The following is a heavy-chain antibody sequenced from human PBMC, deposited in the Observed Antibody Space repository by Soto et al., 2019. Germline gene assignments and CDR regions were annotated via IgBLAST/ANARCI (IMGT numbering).Heavy chain of an antibody. Sequence: GGSLRLSCAASGFGFSDYAMSWVRQAPGKGLEWVSVISESGGSTHYADSVRGRFTVSRDNPKNSLSLRMNSLRDEDTAVYFCAKRSPYSSGWYSPIFDYWGQGALVTVSS. CDR2: ISESGGST. J-gene: IGHJ4*02. CDR3: AKRSPYSSGWYSPIFDY. D-gene: IGHD6-13*01. V-gene: IGHV3-23*01. CDR1: GFGFSDYA.